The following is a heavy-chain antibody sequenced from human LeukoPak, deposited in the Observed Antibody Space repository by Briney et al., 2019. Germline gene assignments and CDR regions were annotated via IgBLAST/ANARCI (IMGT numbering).Heavy chain of an antibody. Sequence: GGSLRHSCAASGFTFSDYYMSWIRQAPGKGLEWVSYISSSGTTIYYADSVKGRFTISRDNAKNSLYLQMNSLRAEDTAVYYCARDNYYDSSGYYFLDAFDIWGQGTMVTVSS. CDR1: GFTFSDYY. D-gene: IGHD3-22*01. CDR3: ARDNYYDSSGYYFLDAFDI. V-gene: IGHV3-11*04. CDR2: ISSSGTTI. J-gene: IGHJ3*02.